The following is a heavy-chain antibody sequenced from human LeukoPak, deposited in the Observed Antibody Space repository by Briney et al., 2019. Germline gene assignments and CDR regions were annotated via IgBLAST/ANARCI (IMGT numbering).Heavy chain of an antibody. CDR3: ARVGGGNFYYYGMDV. D-gene: IGHD2-15*01. Sequence: SETLSLTCTVSGGSISSYSWSWIRQPAGKGLEWIGRIYTSGSTKYNPSLTSRVTMSVDTSKNQFSLKLRSVTAADTAVYYCARVGGGNFYYYGMDVWGQGTTVTVSS. CDR2: IYTSGST. CDR1: GGSISSYS. J-gene: IGHJ6*02. V-gene: IGHV4-4*07.